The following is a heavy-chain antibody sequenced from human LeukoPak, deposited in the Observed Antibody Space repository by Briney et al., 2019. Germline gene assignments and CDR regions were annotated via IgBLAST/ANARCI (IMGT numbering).Heavy chain of an antibody. CDR2: VDKSGIT. CDR3: ARRIVMYFYGVERNYFDP. J-gene: IGHJ5*02. V-gene: IGHV4-59*08. D-gene: IGHD3-10*01. CDR1: GASVRNYY. Sequence: SETLSLTCTVSGASVRNYYWSWIRQSPGKGLEWIGFVDKSGITKYNPSLKSRLTISVDTPRNRFSLRLSSVTAADTAVYYCARRIVMYFYGVERNYFDPWGQGNLVTVSS.